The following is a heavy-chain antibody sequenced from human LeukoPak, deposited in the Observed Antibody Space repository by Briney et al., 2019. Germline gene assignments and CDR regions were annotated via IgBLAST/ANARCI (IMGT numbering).Heavy chain of an antibody. CDR3: ARGGTRWVFDY. CDR1: GGSISSYY. D-gene: IGHD3-10*01. V-gene: IGHV4-59*01. Sequence: SETLSLTCTVSGGSISSYYWSWIRQPPGKGLEWIGYIYYSGSTNYNPFLQSRVTISVDTSKNQFSLNLSSVTAADTALYYCARGGTRWVFDYWGQGTLVTVSS. CDR2: IYYSGST. J-gene: IGHJ4*02.